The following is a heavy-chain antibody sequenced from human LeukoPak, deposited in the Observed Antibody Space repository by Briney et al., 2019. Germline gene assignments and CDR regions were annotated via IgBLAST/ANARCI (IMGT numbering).Heavy chain of an antibody. D-gene: IGHD3-9*01. V-gene: IGHV3-23*01. Sequence: GGSLRLSCVASGFTFSNYAMSRVRQAPGKRLEWVSAVIGRGGSTYYADSVKGRFTISRDNSRNTLFLQMNSLRAEDTAIYYCAKWGDFDILTGYYVSDFWGQGTLVTVSS. CDR3: AKWGDFDILTGYYVSDF. CDR1: GFTFSNYA. J-gene: IGHJ4*02. CDR2: VIGRGGST.